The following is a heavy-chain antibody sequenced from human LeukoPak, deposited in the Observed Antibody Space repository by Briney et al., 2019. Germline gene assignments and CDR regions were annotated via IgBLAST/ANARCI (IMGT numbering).Heavy chain of an antibody. CDR1: GYSISGGYY. V-gene: IGHV4-38-2*02. Sequence: SETLSLTCTVSGYSISGGYYWGWIRQPPGKGLEWIGSIYHSGSTYYNPSLKSRVTISVDTSKNQFSLKLSSVTAADTAVYYCASYGPTVWGHLFDYWGQGTLVTVSS. CDR2: IYHSGST. J-gene: IGHJ4*02. D-gene: IGHD4-17*01. CDR3: ASYGPTVWGHLFDY.